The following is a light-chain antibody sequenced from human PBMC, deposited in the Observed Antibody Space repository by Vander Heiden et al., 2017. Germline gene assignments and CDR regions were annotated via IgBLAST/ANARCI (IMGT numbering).Light chain of an antibody. Sequence: DIQMTQSPSTLSASVGDRVTLTCRASQSISSWLAWYQQKPGKAPKLLIYKASTLESGVPSRFSGSGSGTEFTLTISSLQPDDFATYYCQQYNSYSWTVGQGTKVEIK. CDR1: QSISSW. J-gene: IGKJ1*01. V-gene: IGKV1-5*03. CDR2: KAS. CDR3: QQYNSYSWT.